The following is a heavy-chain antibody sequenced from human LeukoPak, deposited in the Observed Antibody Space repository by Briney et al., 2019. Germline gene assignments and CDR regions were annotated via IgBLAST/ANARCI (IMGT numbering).Heavy chain of an antibody. Sequence: GGSLRLSCAASGFTFSSYAMHWVRQAPGKGLEWVAVISYDGSNKYYADSVKGRFTISRDNSKNTLYLQMNSLRAEDTAVYYCARYGYGSGSLGAFDIWGQGTMVTVSS. CDR2: ISYDGSNK. CDR1: GFTFSSYA. CDR3: ARYGYGSGSLGAFDI. D-gene: IGHD3-10*01. V-gene: IGHV3-30*04. J-gene: IGHJ3*02.